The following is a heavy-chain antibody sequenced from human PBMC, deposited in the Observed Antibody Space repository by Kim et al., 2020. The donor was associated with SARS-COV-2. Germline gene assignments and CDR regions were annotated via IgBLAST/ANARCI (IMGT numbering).Heavy chain of an antibody. CDR2: INTNTGNP. V-gene: IGHV7-4-1*02. CDR1: GYTFTSYA. D-gene: IGHD6-19*01. Sequence: VSVKVSCKASGYTFTSYAMNWVRQAPGQGLEWMGWINTNTGNPTYAQGFTGRFVFSLDTSVSTAYLQISSLKAEDTAVYYCASRIRTGYSSGWRFRWYFDLWGRGTLVTVSS. J-gene: IGHJ2*01. CDR3: ASRIRTGYSSGWRFRWYFDL.